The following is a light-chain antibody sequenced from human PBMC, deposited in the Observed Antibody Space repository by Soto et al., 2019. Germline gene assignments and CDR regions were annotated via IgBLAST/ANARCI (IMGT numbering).Light chain of an antibody. CDR1: HDIGTY. J-gene: IGKJ4*01. CDR2: DTS. V-gene: IGKV1-33*01. CDR3: QQFDSVPFT. Sequence: DVPMTQSPSSLSASVGDRVTITCQASHDIGTYLNWYQHKPGKAPKLLIFDTSHLATGVPARFSGSGSDTYFTFTIPNLQGEDFASYYCQQFDSVPFTCGGGTHVEI.